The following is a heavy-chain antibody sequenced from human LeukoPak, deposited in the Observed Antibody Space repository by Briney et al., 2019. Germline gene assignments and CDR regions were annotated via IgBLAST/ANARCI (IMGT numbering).Heavy chain of an antibody. J-gene: IGHJ4*02. V-gene: IGHV3-23*01. CDR1: GLTFSIYA. CDR3: ATGCVGSPNCQTTGYDH. D-gene: IGHD2-2*01. Sequence: GGSLRLSCAASGLTFSIYAMNWVRQAPGKGLEWVSGISDSGRNTYYSDSVKGRFTISRDNSESTVDLQMNSLTAEDTAQYYCATGCVGSPNCQTTGYDHWGQGTLVTVSS. CDR2: ISDSGRNT.